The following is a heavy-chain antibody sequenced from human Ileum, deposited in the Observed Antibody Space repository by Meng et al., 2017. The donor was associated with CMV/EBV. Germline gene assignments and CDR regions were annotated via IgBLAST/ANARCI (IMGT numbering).Heavy chain of an antibody. CDR3: ARESSAPYDRSGFPHY. V-gene: IGHV1-18*01. CDR1: GYTFPTYG. D-gene: IGHD3-22*01. J-gene: IGHJ4*02. Sequence: ASVNVSCKASGYTFPTYGLRWVRQAPGQGLDWMGWISAYCGDTHYAPSLQGRLTLTRDTSTSTDYMELRSLRSDDTAVYYCARESSAPYDRSGFPHYWGQGTLVTVSS. CDR2: ISAYCGDT.